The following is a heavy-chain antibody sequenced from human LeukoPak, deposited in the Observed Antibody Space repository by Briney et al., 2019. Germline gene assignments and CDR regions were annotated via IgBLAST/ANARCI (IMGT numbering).Heavy chain of an antibody. D-gene: IGHD6-13*01. J-gene: IGHJ3*02. V-gene: IGHV4-59*01. CDR2: IYYSGST. CDR1: DGSISSYY. CDR3: ARDSYSSSWGDAFDI. Sequence: SETLSLTCTVSDGSISSYYWSWIRQPPGKGLEWIGYIYYSGSTNYNPSLKSRVTISVDTSKNQFSLKLSSVTAADTAVYYCARDSYSSSWGDAFDIWGQGTMVTVSS.